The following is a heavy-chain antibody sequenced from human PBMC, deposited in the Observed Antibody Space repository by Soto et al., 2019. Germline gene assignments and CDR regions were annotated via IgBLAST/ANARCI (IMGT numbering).Heavy chain of an antibody. J-gene: IGHJ4*02. CDR2: TYYRSKWYN. D-gene: IGHD3-3*01. CDR1: GDSVSSNSAA. V-gene: IGHV6-1*01. Sequence: QVQLQQSGPGLVKPSQTLSLTCAISGDSVSSNSAAWNWIRQSPSRGLEWLGRTYYRSKWYNDYAVSVKSRITINPDTSKNQFSLQLNSVTPEDTAVYYCARDRGPIFGVVITYFDYWGQGTLVTVSS. CDR3: ARDRGPIFGVVITYFDY.